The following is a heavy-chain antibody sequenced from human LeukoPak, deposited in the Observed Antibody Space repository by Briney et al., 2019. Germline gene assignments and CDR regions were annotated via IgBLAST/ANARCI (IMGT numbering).Heavy chain of an antibody. CDR1: GGSISSYY. CDR2: IYYSGST. Sequence: PSETLSLTCTVSGGSISSYYWSWIRQPPGKGLEWIGYIYYSGSTYYNPSLKSRVTISVDTSKNQFSLKLSSVTAADTAVYYCARHGVTLVRVYYFDCWGQGTLVTVSS. J-gene: IGHJ4*02. CDR3: ARHGVTLVRVYYFDC. D-gene: IGHD3-10*01. V-gene: IGHV4-59*04.